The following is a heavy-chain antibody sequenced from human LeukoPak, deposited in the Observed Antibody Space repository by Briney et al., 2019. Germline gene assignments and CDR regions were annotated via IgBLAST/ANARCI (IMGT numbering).Heavy chain of an antibody. CDR2: INPSGGST. V-gene: IGHV1-46*01. CDR1: EYTFTGYY. Sequence: VASVKVSCTASEYTFTGYYMHWVRQAPGQGLEWIGIINPSGGSTSYAQKFQGRVTMTRDTSTSTVYMELSSLRSEDTAVYYCAREALRYFDWLLPGFDYWGQGTLVTVSS. J-gene: IGHJ4*02. CDR3: AREALRYFDWLLPGFDY. D-gene: IGHD3-9*01.